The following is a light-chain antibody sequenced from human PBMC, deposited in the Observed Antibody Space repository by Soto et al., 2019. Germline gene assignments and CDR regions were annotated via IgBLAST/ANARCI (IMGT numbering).Light chain of an antibody. CDR2: DAS. Sequence: ELVLTQSPATLSLSPGERATLSCRASQSVSSYLAWYQQKPGQAPRLLIYDASNRATGIPARFSGSGSGTDCTLTISSLEPEDFAIYYCQQRSNWPPVTFGGGTKVEIK. J-gene: IGKJ4*01. CDR3: QQRSNWPPVT. V-gene: IGKV3-11*01. CDR1: QSVSSY.